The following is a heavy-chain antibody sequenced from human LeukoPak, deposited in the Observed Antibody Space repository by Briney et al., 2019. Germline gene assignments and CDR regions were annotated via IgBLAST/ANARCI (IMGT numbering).Heavy chain of an antibody. CDR2: VYTNGAT. D-gene: IGHD6-13*01. CDR3: ARHPGKAAPGREQYNYYYSMDV. V-gene: IGHV4-4*07. Sequence: SETLSLTCSVSGDSITNYYWSWIRQPAGKGLEWIGRVYTNGATNYNPSLKSRVTMSVDMAKKQFTLKLTSVTAADTAVYYCARHPGKAAPGREQYNYYYSMDVGGRGTTVTVSS. CDR1: GDSITNYY. J-gene: IGHJ6*03.